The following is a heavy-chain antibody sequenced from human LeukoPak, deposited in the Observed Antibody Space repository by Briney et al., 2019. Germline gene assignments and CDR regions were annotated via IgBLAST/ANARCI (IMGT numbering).Heavy chain of an antibody. V-gene: IGHV3-74*01. CDR1: GFTFSRYW. Sequence: GGALRLSCEASGFTFSRYWMHWVRQAPGKGLVWVSRIKSDGKTNYADSVKGRFTISRDNAKNTVSLNMDSLRAEDTGVYYCARAPSEVGGYYPEYFRHWGQGTMVTVSS. CDR3: ARAPSEVGGYYPEYFRH. J-gene: IGHJ1*01. CDR2: IKSDGKT. D-gene: IGHD3-22*01.